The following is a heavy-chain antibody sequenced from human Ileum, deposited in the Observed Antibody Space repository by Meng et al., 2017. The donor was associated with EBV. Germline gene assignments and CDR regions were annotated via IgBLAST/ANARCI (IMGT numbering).Heavy chain of an antibody. Sequence: QGRVQGSGPGGVESWGALSSTCPVSGASGSGSDWWRWGRQPPGKGVGWEGEGYHDGATNYHPSLKSRVTISLDKSKNEVNLHLKSLTAADTAVYFCARSSPIVRGLDYWGQGTLVTVSS. CDR3: ARSSPIVRGLDY. CDR2: GYHDGAT. J-gene: IGHJ4*02. D-gene: IGHD3-10*01. CDR1: GASGSGSDW. V-gene: IGHV4-4*02.